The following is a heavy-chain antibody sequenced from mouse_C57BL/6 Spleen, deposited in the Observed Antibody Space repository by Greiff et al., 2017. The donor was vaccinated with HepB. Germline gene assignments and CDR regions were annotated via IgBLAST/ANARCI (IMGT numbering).Heavy chain of an antibody. CDR3: ARGSYFDV. Sequence: QVQLQQSGAELVRPGPSVKVSCKASGYAFTNYLIEWVKQRPGQGLEWIGVINPGSGGTNYNEKFKGKATLTADKSSSTAYMQLSSLTSEDSAVYFCARGSYFDVWGTGTTVTVSS. V-gene: IGHV1-54*01. CDR1: GYAFTNYL. J-gene: IGHJ1*03. CDR2: INPGSGGT.